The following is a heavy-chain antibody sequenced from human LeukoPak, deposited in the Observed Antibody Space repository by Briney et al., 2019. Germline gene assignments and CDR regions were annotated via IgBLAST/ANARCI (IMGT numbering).Heavy chain of an antibody. V-gene: IGHV3-23*01. CDR2: ISGTGGST. J-gene: IGHJ2*01. Sequence: GGSLRLSCAASGFTFSSYAMSWVRQAPGKGLEWVAGISGTGGSTHYAGSVKGRFTISRDSSRNTLFLHMNTLRAEDTAIYYCAKDRTVGASYWYFDLWGRGTLVTVSS. CDR1: GFTFSSYA. CDR3: AKDRTVGASYWYFDL. D-gene: IGHD1-26*01.